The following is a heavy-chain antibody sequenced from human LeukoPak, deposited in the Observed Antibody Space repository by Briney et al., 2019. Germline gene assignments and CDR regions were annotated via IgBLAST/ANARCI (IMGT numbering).Heavy chain of an antibody. J-gene: IGHJ4*02. V-gene: IGHV1-2*02. CDR2: INPNSGGT. CDR3: AAGTDYYDSSFDY. CDR1: GYTFTDYN. Sequence: ASVKVSCKASGYTFTDYNMHWVRQAPGQGLEWMGWINPNSGGTKYAQKFRGRVTVTRDTSISTAYMELSRLTSDDTAVYYCAAGTDYYDSSFDYWGQGTLVTVSS. D-gene: IGHD3-22*01.